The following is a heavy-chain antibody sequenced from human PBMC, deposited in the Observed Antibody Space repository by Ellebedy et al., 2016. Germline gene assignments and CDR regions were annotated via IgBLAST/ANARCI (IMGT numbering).Heavy chain of an antibody. CDR3: AKGHYYYDSSGYPSYTDY. V-gene: IGHV3-30*02. D-gene: IGHD3-22*01. Sequence: GGSLRLSCAASGFTFSSYGMHWVRQAPGKGLEWVAVIWYDGSNQYYADSVKGRFTISRDNSKNTLYLQMNSLRAEDTAVYYCAKGHYYYDSSGYPSYTDYWGQGTLVTVSS. J-gene: IGHJ4*02. CDR2: IWYDGSNQ. CDR1: GFTFSSYG.